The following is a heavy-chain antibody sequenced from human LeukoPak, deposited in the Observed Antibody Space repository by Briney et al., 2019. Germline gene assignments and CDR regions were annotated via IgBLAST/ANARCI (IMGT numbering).Heavy chain of an antibody. CDR3: ARTDYYDAREDY. CDR1: GDSISSDDYY. V-gene: IGHV4-30-4*08. Sequence: PSETLSLTCTVSGDSISSDDYYRSWVRQPPGKGLEWIGYIYHRGSTYYSPSLKSRATISVDTSKNQFSLKLSSVTAADMAVYYCARTDYYDAREDYWGQGTLVTVSS. D-gene: IGHD3-22*01. CDR2: IYHRGST. J-gene: IGHJ4*02.